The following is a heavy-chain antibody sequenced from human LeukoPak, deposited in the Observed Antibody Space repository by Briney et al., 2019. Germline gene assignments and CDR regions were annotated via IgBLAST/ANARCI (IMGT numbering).Heavy chain of an antibody. Sequence: GGSLRLSCAASGFTFSSYAMSWVRQAPGKGLEWVSAISGSGGSTYYPDSVKGRFTISRDNSKNTVYLQINTLSTEDSAMYYCAREGYSSGRAGVFDIWGQGTLVTVSS. CDR2: ISGSGGST. D-gene: IGHD6-25*01. V-gene: IGHV3-23*01. CDR3: AREGYSSGRAGVFDI. J-gene: IGHJ3*02. CDR1: GFTFSSYA.